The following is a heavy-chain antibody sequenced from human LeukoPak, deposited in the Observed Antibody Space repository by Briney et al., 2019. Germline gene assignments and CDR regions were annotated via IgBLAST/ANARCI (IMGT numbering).Heavy chain of an antibody. D-gene: IGHD3-10*01. CDR1: GFTFSTYS. Sequence: GGSLRLSCSASGFTFSTYSMHWVRQAPGKGLELVLTINIKGDDTYYADSVKGRFTISRDHSRKTLYLQMSSLRAEDTAVYYCVKDLRGGGYYTSFDYWGQGTLVTVSS. CDR2: INIKGDDT. J-gene: IGHJ4*02. V-gene: IGHV3-64D*08. CDR3: VKDLRGGGYYTSFDY.